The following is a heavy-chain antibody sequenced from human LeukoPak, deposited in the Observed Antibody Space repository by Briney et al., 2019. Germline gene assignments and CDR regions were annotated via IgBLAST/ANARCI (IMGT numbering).Heavy chain of an antibody. J-gene: IGHJ4*02. CDR2: ISGYNGKT. Sequence: ASVKVSCKASGYPFTSFGISWVRQAPGQGLEWMGWISGYNGKTNYAQNLQGRVTMTTDTSTSTAYMELSSLRSEDTAVYYCARGFRYDTTPYWGQGTLVTVSS. CDR1: GYPFTSFG. D-gene: IGHD3-22*01. CDR3: ARGFRYDTTPY. V-gene: IGHV1-18*01.